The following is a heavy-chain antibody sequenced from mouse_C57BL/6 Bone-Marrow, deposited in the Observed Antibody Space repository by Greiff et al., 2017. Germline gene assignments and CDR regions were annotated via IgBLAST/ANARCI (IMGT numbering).Heavy chain of an antibody. D-gene: IGHD1-1*01. CDR1: GYTFTSYD. V-gene: IGHV1-85*01. CDR3: ARLEFDGSSGDWYVDV. J-gene: IGHJ1*03. CDR2: IYPRDGST. Sequence: VQLQQSGPELVKPGASVKLSCKASGYTFTSYDINWVKQRPGQGLEWIGWIYPRDGSTKYNEKFKGKATLTVATSSSTAYMQLHSLPSEDSAVYFGARLEFDGSSGDWYVDVWGTGTTVTVSS.